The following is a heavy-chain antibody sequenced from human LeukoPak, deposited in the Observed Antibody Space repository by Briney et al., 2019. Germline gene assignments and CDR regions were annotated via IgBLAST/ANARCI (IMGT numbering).Heavy chain of an antibody. CDR2: ISGSGGST. V-gene: IGHV3-23*01. Sequence: GGSLRLSCAASGFTVSSNYMSWIRQAPGKGLEWVSAISGSGGSTYYADSVKGRFTISRDNSKNTLYLQMNSLRAEDTAVYYCAKGAIAAAGIGWDGAFDYWGQGTLVTVSS. CDR3: AKGAIAAAGIGWDGAFDY. J-gene: IGHJ4*02. D-gene: IGHD6-13*01. CDR1: GFTVSSNY.